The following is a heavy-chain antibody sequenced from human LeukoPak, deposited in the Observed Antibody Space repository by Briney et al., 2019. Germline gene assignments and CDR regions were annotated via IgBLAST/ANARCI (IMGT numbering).Heavy chain of an antibody. J-gene: IGHJ4*02. CDR3: ARGTRGYVWGSYLGD. V-gene: IGHV1-18*01. CDR2: ISAYNGNT. D-gene: IGHD3-16*02. Sequence: GASVKVSCKASRGTFSSYTISWVRQAPGQGLEWMEWISAYNGNTNYAQKLQGRVTMTTDTSTSTAYMELRSLRSDDTAVYYCARGTRGYVWGSYLGDWGQGTLVTVSS. CDR1: RGTFSSYT.